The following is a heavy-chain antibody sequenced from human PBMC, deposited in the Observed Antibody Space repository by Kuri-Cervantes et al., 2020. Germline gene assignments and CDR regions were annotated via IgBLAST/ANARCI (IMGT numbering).Heavy chain of an antibody. J-gene: IGHJ6*02. D-gene: IGHD4-17*01. CDR3: ARDHGTYGDYGYYYYGMDV. Sequence: ASVKVSCKASGYTFTGYYMHWVRQAPGQGLEWMGWINPNSGGTNYAQKFQGRVTMTRDTSISTAYMELSRLRSDDTAVYYCARDHGTYGDYGYYYYGMDVWGQGTTVTVS. CDR2: INPNSGGT. V-gene: IGHV1-2*02. CDR1: GYTFTGYY.